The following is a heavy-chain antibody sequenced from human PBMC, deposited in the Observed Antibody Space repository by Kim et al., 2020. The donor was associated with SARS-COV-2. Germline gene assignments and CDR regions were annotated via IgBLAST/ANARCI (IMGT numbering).Heavy chain of an antibody. D-gene: IGHD5-18*01. CDR2: ISATSSST. CDR1: GFTFSSYA. J-gene: IGHJ4*02. CDR3: AKGFAGYRYENFDY. V-gene: IGHV3-23*01. Sequence: GGSLRLSCAASGFTFSSYAMAWVRQAPGKGLEWASVISATSSSTYYADSVKGRFTISRDNSKNTLSLQMNSLRAEDTAVYYCAKGFAGYRYENFDYWGQG.